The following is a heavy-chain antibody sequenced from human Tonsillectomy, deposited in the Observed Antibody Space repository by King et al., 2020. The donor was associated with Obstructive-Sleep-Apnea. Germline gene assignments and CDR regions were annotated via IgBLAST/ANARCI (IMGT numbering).Heavy chain of an antibody. CDR1: GYTFTSYG. CDR3: ARASRHYCSGGSCYSGFDY. V-gene: IGHV1-18*04. Sequence: QLVQSGAEVKKPGASVKVSCKASGYTFTSYGISWVRQAPGQGLEWMGWISAYNGNTNYAQKLQGRITMTTDTSTSTAYMELRSLRSDDTAVYYWARASRHYCSGGSCYSGFDYWGQGTLVTVSS. D-gene: IGHD2-15*01. CDR2: ISAYNGNT. J-gene: IGHJ4*02.